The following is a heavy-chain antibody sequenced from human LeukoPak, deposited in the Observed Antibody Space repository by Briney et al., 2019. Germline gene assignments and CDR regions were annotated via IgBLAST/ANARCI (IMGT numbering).Heavy chain of an antibody. V-gene: IGHV4-34*01. D-gene: IGHD3-3*01. J-gene: IGHJ4*02. CDR2: ITHSGST. CDR3: ARLKTLRAGVRRITIFGVDHGYFDW. CDR1: GGSFSGYY. Sequence: SETLALTCAVYGGSFSGYYWSWIRQPPGKWLEWIGEITHSGSTNYNPSLKSRVTISVDTSKNQFSLKLSSVTAADTAVYYCARLKTLRAGVRRITIFGVDHGYFDWWGQGALVTVSS.